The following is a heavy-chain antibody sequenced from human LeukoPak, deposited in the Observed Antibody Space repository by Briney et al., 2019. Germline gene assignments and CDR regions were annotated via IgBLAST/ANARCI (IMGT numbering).Heavy chain of an antibody. CDR1: GFTLSSYA. CDR3: ASLYYDFWSGYYTAGAFDI. J-gene: IGHJ3*02. CDR2: ISGSGGST. Sequence: GGSLRLSCAASGFTLSSYAMSWVRQAPGKGLEWVSAISGSGGSTYYADSVKGRFTISRDNSKNTLYLQMNSLRAEDTAVYYCASLYYDFWSGYYTAGAFDIWGQGTMVTVSS. D-gene: IGHD3-3*01. V-gene: IGHV3-23*01.